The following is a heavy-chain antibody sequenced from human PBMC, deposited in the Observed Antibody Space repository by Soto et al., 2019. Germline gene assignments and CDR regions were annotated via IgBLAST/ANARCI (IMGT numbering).Heavy chain of an antibody. V-gene: IGHV3-33*01. CDR3: ARDRNNHFDY. CDR1: GFTVSGYG. J-gene: IGHJ4*02. D-gene: IGHD1-1*01. Sequence: QVQLVESGGGVVQPGRSLRLSCAASGFTVSGYGMHWVRQAPGKGLEWVAVIWYDGSKEYYADSVKGRFTISRDSSKNTLYLQMSSLRAEDTAVYYCARDRNNHFDYWGQGTLVTVSS. CDR2: IWYDGSKE.